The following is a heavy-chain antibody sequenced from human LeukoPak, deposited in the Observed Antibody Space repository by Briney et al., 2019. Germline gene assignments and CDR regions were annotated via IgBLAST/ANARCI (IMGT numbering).Heavy chain of an antibody. J-gene: IGHJ6*04. V-gene: IGHV3-33*01. CDR3: ARDVVRGVIYYYGMDV. CDR2: IWYDGSNK. CDR1: GFTFSSYG. Sequence: GRSLRLSCAAPGFTFSSYGMHWVRQAPGKGLEWVAVIWYDGSNKYYADSVKGRFTISRDNSKNTLYLQMNSLRAEDTAVYYCARDVVRGVIYYYGMDVWGKGTTVTVSS. D-gene: IGHD3-10*01.